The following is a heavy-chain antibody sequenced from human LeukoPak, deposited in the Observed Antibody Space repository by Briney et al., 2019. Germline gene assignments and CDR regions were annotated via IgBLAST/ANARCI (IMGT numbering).Heavy chain of an antibody. Sequence: SVKASCKASGGTFSSYAISWVRQAPGQGLEWMGGINPIFGTANYAQKFQGRVTITADESTSTAYMELSSLRSEDTAVYYCARDRPDYGDDRNYFDYWGQGTLVTVSS. V-gene: IGHV1-69*01. CDR3: ARDRPDYGDDRNYFDY. CDR2: INPIFGTA. J-gene: IGHJ4*02. D-gene: IGHD4-17*01. CDR1: GGTFSSYA.